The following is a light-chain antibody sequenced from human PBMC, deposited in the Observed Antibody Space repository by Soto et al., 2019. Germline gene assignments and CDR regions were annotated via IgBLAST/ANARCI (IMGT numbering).Light chain of an antibody. J-gene: IGKJ1*01. CDR2: GAS. Sequence: EIWLTQSPATLSVSPGERATLSCWASQSVSRKLAWYQQTRGQAPRLLIYGASTRATGVPARFSGSGAGTEFTLTIITLKSEEYAIYYCQHYNNWHPWTFGQGTKVDIK. CDR1: QSVSRK. CDR3: QHYNNWHPWT. V-gene: IGKV3-15*01.